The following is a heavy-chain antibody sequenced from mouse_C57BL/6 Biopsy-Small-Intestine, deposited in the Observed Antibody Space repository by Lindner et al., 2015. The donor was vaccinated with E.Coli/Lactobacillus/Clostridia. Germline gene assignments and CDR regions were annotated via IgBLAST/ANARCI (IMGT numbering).Heavy chain of an antibody. J-gene: IGHJ3*01. CDR2: INAGNGNT. CDR1: GYTFSNYA. CDR3: ARDLRSGGWYANDAFDI. D-gene: IGHD2-14*01. Sequence: SVKVSCKASGYTFSNYAMHWVRQAPGQRLEWMGWINAGNGNTKYSQKFQGRIIITRDTSASTAYMELSSLRSADTAVYYCARDLRSGGWYANDAFDIWGQGTMVTVSS. V-gene: IGHV1-84*02.